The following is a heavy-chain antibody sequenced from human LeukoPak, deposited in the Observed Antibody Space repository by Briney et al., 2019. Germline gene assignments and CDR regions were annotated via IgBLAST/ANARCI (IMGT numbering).Heavy chain of an antibody. CDR1: GFTFSSYA. J-gene: IGHJ4*02. Sequence: PGGSLRLSCAASGFTFSSYAMHWVPQAPGKGLEYVSTISNNGGSTYYANSVKGRITISRDNSKNTLYLQMGSLRAEDMAVYYCARGHVSGSFLDYWGQGTLVTVSS. CDR2: ISNNGGST. D-gene: IGHD1-26*01. V-gene: IGHV3-64*01. CDR3: ARGHVSGSFLDY.